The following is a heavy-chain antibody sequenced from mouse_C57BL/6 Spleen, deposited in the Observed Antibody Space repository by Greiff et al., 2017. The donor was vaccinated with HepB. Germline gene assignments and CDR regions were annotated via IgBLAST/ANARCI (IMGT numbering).Heavy chain of an antibody. CDR2: INYDGSST. CDR3: ARAELFYYFDY. J-gene: IGHJ2*01. Sequence: DVKLVESEGGLVQPGRSMKLSCTASGFTFSDYYMAWVRQVPEKGLEWVANINYDGSSTYYLDSLKSRFIISRDNAKNILYLQMSSLKSEDTATYYCARAELFYYFDYWGQGTTLTVSS. CDR1: GFTFSDYY. D-gene: IGHD4-1*01. V-gene: IGHV5-16*01.